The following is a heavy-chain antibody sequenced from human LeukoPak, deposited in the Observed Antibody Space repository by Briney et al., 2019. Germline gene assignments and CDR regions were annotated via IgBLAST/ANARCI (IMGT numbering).Heavy chain of an antibody. CDR1: GGSFSGYY. J-gene: IGHJ5*02. Sequence: SETLSLTCAVYGGSFSGYYWSWIRQPPGKGLEWIGEINHSGSTNYNPSLKSRVTISIDPSKNQFSLKLSSVTAADTAVYYCARGRRKLYCSSTSCYNWFDPWGQGTLVTVSS. D-gene: IGHD2-2*01. CDR2: INHSGST. V-gene: IGHV4-34*01. CDR3: ARGRRKLYCSSTSCYNWFDP.